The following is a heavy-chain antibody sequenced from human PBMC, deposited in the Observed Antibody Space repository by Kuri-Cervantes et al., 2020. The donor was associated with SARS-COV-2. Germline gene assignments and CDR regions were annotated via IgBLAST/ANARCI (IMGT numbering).Heavy chain of an antibody. CDR1: GFTFRSYA. V-gene: IGHV3-23*01. D-gene: IGHD1-26*01. J-gene: IGHJ4*02. Sequence: GGSLRLSCVASGFTFRSYAMNWVRQAPGQGLERVATISGSGGRKYYSDAVYADSVNGRSNISRDNSKDTLYLQMNSLRGDDTAVYYCAKDQSLPTPGGSPSGFWGQGTLVTVSS. CDR3: AKDQSLPTPGGSPSGF. CDR2: ISGSGGRK.